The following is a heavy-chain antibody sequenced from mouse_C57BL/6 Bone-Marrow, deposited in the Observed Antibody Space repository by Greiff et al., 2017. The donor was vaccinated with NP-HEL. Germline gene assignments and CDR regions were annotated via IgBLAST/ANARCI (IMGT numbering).Heavy chain of an antibody. J-gene: IGHJ2*01. D-gene: IGHD2-4*01. V-gene: IGHV1-55*01. CDR3: ARWKRLRRRGFDY. CDR1: GYTFTSYW. Sequence: QVQLQQPGAELVKPGASVKMSCKASGYTFTSYWITWVKQRPGQGLEWIGDIYPGSGSTNYNGKFKSKATLTVDTSSSTAYMQLSSLTSEDSAVYYCARWKRLRRRGFDYWGQGTTLTVSS. CDR2: IYPGSGST.